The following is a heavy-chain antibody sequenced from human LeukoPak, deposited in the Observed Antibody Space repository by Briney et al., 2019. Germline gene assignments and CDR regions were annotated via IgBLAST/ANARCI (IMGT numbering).Heavy chain of an antibody. CDR1: GFTFSSYE. CDR2: VSSSGSTI. V-gene: IGHV3-48*03. Sequence: GGSLRLSCAASGFTFSSYEMNWVRQAPGKGLEWVSYVSSSGSTIYYADSVKGRFTISRDNAKNSLYLQMNSLRAEDTAVYYCARFLIAAAGTIRYYYYMDVWGKGTTVAVSS. J-gene: IGHJ6*03. CDR3: ARFLIAAAGTIRYYYYMDV. D-gene: IGHD6-13*01.